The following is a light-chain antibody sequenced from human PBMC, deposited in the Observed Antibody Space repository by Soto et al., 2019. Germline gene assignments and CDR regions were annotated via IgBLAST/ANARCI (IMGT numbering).Light chain of an antibody. CDR1: HSMSNSN. V-gene: IGKV3-20*01. CDR2: GAS. J-gene: IGKJ4*01. CDR3: QEFASN. Sequence: EIVITQSPSTLSVSPGDRATLSCRASHSMSNSNLAWYQHKPGQAPRLLIYGASNRATGIPDRFSGSGSGTDFILTINRLEPEDFAVYYCQEFASNFGGGTKVDIK.